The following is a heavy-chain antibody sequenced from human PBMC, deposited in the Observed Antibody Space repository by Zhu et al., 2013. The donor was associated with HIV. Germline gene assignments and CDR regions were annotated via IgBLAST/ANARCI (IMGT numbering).Heavy chain of an antibody. CDR3: AREPLGYGDRRDAFDI. D-gene: IGHD4-17*01. V-gene: IGHV3-48*04. CDR1: GFSFSSFS. Sequence: EVQLVESGGGLVQPGGSLRLSCAASGFSFSSFSMNWVRQAPGKGLEWVSYVSSGSTIYYADSVKGRFTISRDNAKNSLYLQMNSLRAEDTAVYYCAREPLGYGDRRDAFDIWGQGTMVTVSS. J-gene: IGHJ3*02. CDR2: VSSGSTI.